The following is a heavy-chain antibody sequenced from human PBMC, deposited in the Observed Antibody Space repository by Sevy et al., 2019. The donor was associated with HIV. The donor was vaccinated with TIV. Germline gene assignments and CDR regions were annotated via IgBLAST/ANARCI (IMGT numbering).Heavy chain of an antibody. D-gene: IGHD6-13*01. CDR1: GFTFNSYG. V-gene: IGHV3-33*01. Sequence: GGSLRLSCAASGFTFNSYGMHWVRQAPGKGLEWVAVIWYDGSKKFYTDSMKGRFTISRDNSRNTLYLQMNSLRAEDTSVYYCASEYISRFDPWGQGTLVTVSS. CDR2: IWYDGSKK. CDR3: ASEYISRFDP. J-gene: IGHJ5*02.